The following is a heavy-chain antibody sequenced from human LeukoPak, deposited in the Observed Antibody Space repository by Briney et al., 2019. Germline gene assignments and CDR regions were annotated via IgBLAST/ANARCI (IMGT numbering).Heavy chain of an antibody. CDR1: GGSISSSSYY. J-gene: IGHJ4*02. CDR2: IYYSGST. Sequence: PSQTLSLTCTVSGGSISSSSYYWGWIRQPPGKGLEWIGSIYYSGSTYYNPSLKSRVTISVDTSKNQFSLKLSSVTAADTAVYYCAREIIAAAGYFDYWGQGTLVTVSS. V-gene: IGHV4-39*07. CDR3: AREIIAAAGYFDY. D-gene: IGHD6-13*01.